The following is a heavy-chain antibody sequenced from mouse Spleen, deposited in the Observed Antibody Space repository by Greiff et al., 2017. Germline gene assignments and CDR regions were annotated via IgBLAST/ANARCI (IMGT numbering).Heavy chain of an antibody. Sequence: EVKVVESGGGFVQPGGSLRLSCATSGFTFSDFYMEWVRQPPGKRLEWIAASRNKANDYTTEYSASVKGRFIVSRDTSQSILYIQMNALRAEDTAIYYCARDYYIYDDWYFDVWGAGTTVTVSS. CDR2: SRNKANDYTT. D-gene: IGHD2-14*01. CDR1: GFTFSDFY. CDR3: ARDYYIYDDWYFDV. V-gene: IGHV7-1*02. J-gene: IGHJ1*01.